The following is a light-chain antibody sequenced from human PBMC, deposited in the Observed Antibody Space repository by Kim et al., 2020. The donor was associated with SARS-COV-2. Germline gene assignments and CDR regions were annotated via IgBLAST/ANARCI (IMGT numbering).Light chain of an antibody. CDR2: GKN. CDR3: NSRDTNDNVV. Sequence: VALGQTVRIKCQGDSLRSYYATWDKQKPGQAPILVIYGKNNRPSGIPDRFSGSSSGNTASLTITGTQAGDEADYYCNSRDTNDNVVFGGGTQLTVL. CDR1: SLRSYY. J-gene: IGLJ2*01. V-gene: IGLV3-19*01.